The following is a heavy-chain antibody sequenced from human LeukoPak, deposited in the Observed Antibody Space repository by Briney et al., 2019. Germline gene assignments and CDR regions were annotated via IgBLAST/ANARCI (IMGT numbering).Heavy chain of an antibody. CDR3: ARADSGYDPLDY. CDR2: INPNSGGT. CDR1: GYTFTGYY. J-gene: IGHJ4*02. Sequence: GASVKVSCKASGYTFTGYYMRWVRQAPGQGLEWMGWINPNSGGTNYAQKFQGRVTMTRDTSISTAYMELSRLRSDDTAVYYCARADSGYDPLDYWGQGTLVTVSS. V-gene: IGHV1-2*02. D-gene: IGHD5-12*01.